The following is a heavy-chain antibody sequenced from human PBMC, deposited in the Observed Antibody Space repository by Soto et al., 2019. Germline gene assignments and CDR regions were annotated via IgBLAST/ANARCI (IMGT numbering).Heavy chain of an antibody. CDR3: TTGVHDYGDYAEDY. Sequence: EVQLVESGGGLVKPGGSLRLSCAASGFTFSNAWMNWVRQSPGKGLEWVGRIKSKTDGGTTDYAAPVKGRFTISRDDSKNTLYLQMNSLKTEDTAVYYCTTGVHDYGDYAEDYWGQGTLVTVSS. J-gene: IGHJ4*02. CDR1: GFTFSNAW. V-gene: IGHV3-15*07. CDR2: IKSKTDGGTT. D-gene: IGHD4-17*01.